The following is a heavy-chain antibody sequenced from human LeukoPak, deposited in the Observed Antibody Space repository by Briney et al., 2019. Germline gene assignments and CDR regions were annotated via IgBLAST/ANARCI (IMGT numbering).Heavy chain of an antibody. CDR3: ARDRGYCSSTSCYDFDY. J-gene: IGHJ4*02. Sequence: ASVKVSCKASGYTFTSYAMHWVRQAPGQRLELMGWINAGIGNTKYSQKFQDRVTITRDTSASTAYMELSSLRSDDTAVYYCARDRGYCSSTSCYDFDYWGQGTLVTVSS. CDR1: GYTFTSYA. D-gene: IGHD2-2*01. CDR2: INAGIGNT. V-gene: IGHV1-3*01.